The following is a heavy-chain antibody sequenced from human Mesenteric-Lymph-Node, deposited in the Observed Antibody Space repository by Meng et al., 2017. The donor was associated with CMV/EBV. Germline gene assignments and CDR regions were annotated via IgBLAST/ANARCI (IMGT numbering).Heavy chain of an antibody. CDR2: INPNSGGT. J-gene: IGHJ6*02. CDR1: GYTFTGYY. V-gene: IGHV1-2*02. CDR3: ARVRKTGITIFGGYGMDV. Sequence: ASVKVSCKASGYTFTGYYMHWVRQAPGQGLEWMGWINPNSGGTNYAQKFQGRVTMTRDTSISTAYMELSRLRSDDTAVYHCARVRKTGITIFGGYGMDVWGQGTTVTVSS. D-gene: IGHD3-3*01.